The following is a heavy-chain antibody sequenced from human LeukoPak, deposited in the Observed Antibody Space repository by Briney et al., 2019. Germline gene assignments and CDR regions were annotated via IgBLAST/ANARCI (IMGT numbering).Heavy chain of an antibody. CDR2: ISGRGGTT. J-gene: IGHJ4*02. CDR1: GFIFHNYA. V-gene: IGHV3-23*01. Sequence: PGGSLRLSCAASGFIFHNYAMSWVRQAPGKGLEWVSGISGRGGTTYYADSVKGRFTISRDNSQNTMYLQLDSLRAEDTAVYYCAKVRGAVATTFLDYWGQGTLVTVSS. D-gene: IGHD2/OR15-2a*01. CDR3: AKVRGAVATTFLDY.